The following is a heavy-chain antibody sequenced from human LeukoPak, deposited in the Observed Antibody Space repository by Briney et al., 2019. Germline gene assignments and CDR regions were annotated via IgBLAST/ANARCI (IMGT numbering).Heavy chain of an antibody. CDR3: ARARTSGYLDYFDY. CDR1: GFTFSNFW. Sequence: GSLRLSCTASGFTFSNFWMGWVRQAPGKGLEWVANIKQDETEKFYLGSVKGRFTISRDNAKNSLYLQMNSLRAEDTAVYYCARARTSGYLDYFDYWGQGTLVTVSS. V-gene: IGHV3-7*01. J-gene: IGHJ4*02. CDR2: IKQDETEK. D-gene: IGHD3-22*01.